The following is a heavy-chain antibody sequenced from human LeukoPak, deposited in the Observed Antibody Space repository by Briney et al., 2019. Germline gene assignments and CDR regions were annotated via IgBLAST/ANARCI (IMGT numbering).Heavy chain of an antibody. V-gene: IGHV4-59*01. CDR1: GASISSYY. CDR2: IYYSGSI. J-gene: IGHJ4*02. D-gene: IGHD3-22*01. Sequence: SETLSLTCTVSGASISSYYWSWIRQPPWKGLEWIGDIYYSGSIKYNPSLKSRVTMSVDTSKNQFSLKLSSVTAADTAIYYCARENPSGYYNRPIDYWGQGTLVTVSS. CDR3: ARENPSGYYNRPIDY.